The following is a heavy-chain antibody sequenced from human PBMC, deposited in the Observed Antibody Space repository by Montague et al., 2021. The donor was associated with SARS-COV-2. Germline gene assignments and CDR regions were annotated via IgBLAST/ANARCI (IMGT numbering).Heavy chain of an antibody. Sequence: SETLSLTCAVSGGSISSSNYYWGWIRQPPGKGLDWIGSIYDSRSSYYNPSLKSRVTISVDTSKNQFSLKLSSVTAADTAVYYCARVRRQQLVRLPGMDVWGKGTTVTVSS. J-gene: IGHJ6*04. D-gene: IGHD6-13*01. V-gene: IGHV4-39*07. CDR3: ARVRRQQLVRLPGMDV. CDR1: GGSISSSNYY. CDR2: IYDSRSS.